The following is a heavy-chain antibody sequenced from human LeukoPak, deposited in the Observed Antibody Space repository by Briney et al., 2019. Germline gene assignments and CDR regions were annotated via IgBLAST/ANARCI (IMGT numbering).Heavy chain of an antibody. CDR1: GGTFSSYA. V-gene: IGHV1-69*05. CDR2: IIPIFGTA. J-gene: IGHJ6*03. CDR3: FCEPFLEWLPGFYYYYYMDV. Sequence: AASAKVSCKASGGTFSSYAISWVRQAPGQGLEWMGGIIPIFGTADYAQKFQGRVTITTDESTSTAYMELSSLRSEDTAVYYCFCEPFLEWLPGFYYYYYMDVWGKGTTVTVSS. D-gene: IGHD3-3*02.